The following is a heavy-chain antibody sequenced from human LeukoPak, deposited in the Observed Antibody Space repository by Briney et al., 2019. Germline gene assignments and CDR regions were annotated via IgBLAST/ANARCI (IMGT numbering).Heavy chain of an antibody. D-gene: IGHD5-18*01. Sequence: SETLSLTCAVYGGSFSGYYWSWIRQPPGKGLEWIGEINHSGSTNYNPSLKSRVTISVDTSKNQFSLKLSSVTAADTAVYYCARYSYGYDWGQGTLVTVSS. CDR1: GGSFSGYY. CDR3: ARYSYGYD. J-gene: IGHJ4*02. CDR2: INHSGST. V-gene: IGHV4-34*01.